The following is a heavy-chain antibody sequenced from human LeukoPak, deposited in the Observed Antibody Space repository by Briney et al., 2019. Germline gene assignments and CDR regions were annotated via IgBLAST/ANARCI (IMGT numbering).Heavy chain of an antibody. V-gene: IGHV3-53*01. CDR3: ARIGEWRSGSFEY. Sequence: GGSLRLSCAASGFTVSRNYMSGVRPAPGKGLAWVSVIYSGGRTYYADSVKGRFTISRDNSKNTVFLQMNSLRVEDTAVYYCARIGEWRSGSFEYWGQGTLVTVSS. CDR2: IYSGGRT. J-gene: IGHJ4*02. CDR1: GFTVSRNY. D-gene: IGHD3-10*01.